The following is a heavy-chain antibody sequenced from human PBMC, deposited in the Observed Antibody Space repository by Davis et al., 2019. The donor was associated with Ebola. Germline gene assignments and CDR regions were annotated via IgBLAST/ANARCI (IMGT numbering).Heavy chain of an antibody. CDR2: IDSSGENI. J-gene: IGHJ4*02. CDR1: GFTFSSYD. D-gene: IGHD1-1*01. CDR3: ARVQLELPDY. Sequence: GESLKISCAASGFTFSSYDMNWVRQAPGKGLEWVSSIDSSGENIFYADSVKGRFTVSRDNAKNLLYLQVDGLRVEDTAMYYCARVQLELPDYWGQGTLVNVSS. V-gene: IGHV3-21*01.